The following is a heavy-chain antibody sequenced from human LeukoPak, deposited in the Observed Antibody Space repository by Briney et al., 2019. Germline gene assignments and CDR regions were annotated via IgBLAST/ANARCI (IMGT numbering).Heavy chain of an antibody. D-gene: IGHD3-10*01. CDR2: ISAYNGNT. CDR1: GYTFTGYY. Sequence: GVSVKVSCKASGYTFTGYYMHWVRQAPGQGLEWMGWISAYNGNTNYAQKLQGRVTMTTDTSTSTAYMELRSLRSDDTAVYYCARVPLITMVRGVIITGLGNWFDPWGQGTLVTVSS. J-gene: IGHJ5*02. CDR3: ARVPLITMVRGVIITGLGNWFDP. V-gene: IGHV1-18*04.